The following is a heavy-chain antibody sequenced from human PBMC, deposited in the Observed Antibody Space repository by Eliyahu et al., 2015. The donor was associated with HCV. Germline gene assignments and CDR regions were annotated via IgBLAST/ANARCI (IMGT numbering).Heavy chain of an antibody. V-gene: IGHV3-15*01. CDR1: AFXFSDAW. CDR2: IKGKTDGGTT. J-gene: IGHJ5*02. Sequence: EVQLVESGGGLVKPGGSLRLSCAAXAFXFSDAWMXWVRHAPGKGLEWVGRIKGKTDGGTTDYAAPVKGRFTISRDDSKNTLYLQMNSLKTEDTAVYYCRYYGDYVRESWGQGTLVTVSS. CDR3: RYYGDYVRES. D-gene: IGHD4-17*01.